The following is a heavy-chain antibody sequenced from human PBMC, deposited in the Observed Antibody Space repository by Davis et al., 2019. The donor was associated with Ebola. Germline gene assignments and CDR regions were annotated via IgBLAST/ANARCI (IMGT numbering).Heavy chain of an antibody. D-gene: IGHD6-13*01. CDR1: GYTFTSYD. CDR3: ASGGSSWYWDGYYYYGMDV. J-gene: IGHJ6*02. CDR2: MNPNSGNT. Sequence: ASVKVSCKASGYTFTSYDINWVRQATGQGLEWMGWMNPNSGNTGYAQKFQGRVTMTRNTSISTAYMELSSLRSEDTAVYYCASGGSSWYWDGYYYYGMDVWGQGTTVTVSS. V-gene: IGHV1-8*01.